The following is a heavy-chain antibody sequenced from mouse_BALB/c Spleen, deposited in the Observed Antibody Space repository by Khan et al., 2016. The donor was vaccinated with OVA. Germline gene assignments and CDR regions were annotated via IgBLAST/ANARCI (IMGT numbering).Heavy chain of an antibody. CDR3: ASLVTGSFAY. CDR1: GFTFSSYS. CDR2: MSSGGDYT. Sequence: EVELVESGGDLVKPGGSLKLSCAASGFTFSSYSMSWVRQIPDTRLEWVATMSSGGDYTYYPDSVKGRVTSYRDNAQNTLYLQMSSLKSEATAMYYCASLVTGSFAYWGQGTLVTVSA. D-gene: IGHD2-1*01. J-gene: IGHJ3*01. V-gene: IGHV5-6*01.